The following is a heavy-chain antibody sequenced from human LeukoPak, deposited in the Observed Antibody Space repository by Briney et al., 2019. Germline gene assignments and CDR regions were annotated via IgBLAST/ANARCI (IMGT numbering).Heavy chain of an antibody. CDR1: GFTFSSYA. J-gene: IGHJ2*01. CDR2: ISYDGSNK. V-gene: IGHV3-30*14. CDR3: ARDQEGYYDSSGYTALGYFDL. Sequence: QPGRSLRLSCAASGFTFSSYAMHWVRQAPGKGLEWVAVISYDGSNKYYADSVKGRFTISRDNSKNTLYLQMNSLRAEDTAVYYCARDQEGYYDSSGYTALGYFDLWGRGTLVTVSS. D-gene: IGHD3-22*01.